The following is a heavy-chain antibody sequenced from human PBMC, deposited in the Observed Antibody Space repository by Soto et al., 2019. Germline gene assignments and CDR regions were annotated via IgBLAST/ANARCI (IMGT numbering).Heavy chain of an antibody. D-gene: IGHD1-20*01. Sequence: QLQLQESGPGLVKPSETLSLTCSVSGDSLSSSYYYWVWIRQPPGERLEWIASVDYTGSAYYSPSLRSRVTISVDTSNNDFALKVDSVSAADTALYYCARQGINRGFGPGAFDIWGQGTTVIVSS. CDR1: GDSLSSSYYY. J-gene: IGHJ3*02. CDR2: VDYTGSA. CDR3: ARQGINRGFGPGAFDI. V-gene: IGHV4-39*01.